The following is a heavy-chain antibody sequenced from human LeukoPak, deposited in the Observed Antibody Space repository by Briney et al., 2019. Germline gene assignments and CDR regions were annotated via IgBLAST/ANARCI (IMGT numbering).Heavy chain of an antibody. CDR1: GDSVSSNSAA. Sequence: SQTLSLTCAISGDSVSSNSAAWNWIRQSPSRGLEWLGRTYYRSKWYNDYAVSVKSRITINPDRSKNQFSLQLNSVTPEVTAVYYCARAWEPIAYNWFDPWGQGTLVTVSS. CDR3: ARAWEPIAYNWFDP. CDR2: TYYRSKWYN. J-gene: IGHJ5*02. V-gene: IGHV6-1*01. D-gene: IGHD1-26*01.